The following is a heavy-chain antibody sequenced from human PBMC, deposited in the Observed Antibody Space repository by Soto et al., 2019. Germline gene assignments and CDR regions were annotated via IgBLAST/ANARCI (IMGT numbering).Heavy chain of an antibody. V-gene: IGHV4-59*01. CDR1: GGSISSYY. D-gene: IGHD6-6*01. CDR3: AAPPRY. J-gene: IGHJ4*02. Sequence: QVQLQESGPGLVKPSETLSLTCTVSGGSISSYYWNWIRQPPGNGLEWIGYIYNSGNTNYNPSLRSRVTISVDTSKNQFSLKLTSVTAADTAVYYCAAPPRYWGQGTLVTVSS. CDR2: IYNSGNT.